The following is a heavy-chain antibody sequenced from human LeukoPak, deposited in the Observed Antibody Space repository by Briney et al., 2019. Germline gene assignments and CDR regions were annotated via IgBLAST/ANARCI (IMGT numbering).Heavy chain of an antibody. J-gene: IGHJ3*02. CDR2: IYYSGST. V-gene: IGHV4-39*01. CDR1: GGSISSSSYY. CDR3: ASLDSSPEEGAFDI. D-gene: IGHD3-22*01. Sequence: PSETLSLTCTVSGGSISSSSYYWGWIRQPPGKGLEWIGSIYYSGSTYYNPSLKSRVTISVDTSKNQFSLKLSSVTAADTAVYYCASLDSSPEEGAFDIWGQETMVTVSS.